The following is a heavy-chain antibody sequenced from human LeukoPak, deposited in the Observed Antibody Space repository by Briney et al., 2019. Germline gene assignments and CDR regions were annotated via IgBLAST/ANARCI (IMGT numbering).Heavy chain of an antibody. CDR3: ARDSGISPFDY. D-gene: IGHD3-10*01. CDR2: IYDSGST. Sequence: PSETLSLTCTVSGGSVSSHYWSWIRQPPGKGLEWIGYIYDSGSTSYNPSLKSRVSISADTSKNQFSLKLSSVTAADTAVYYCARDSGISPFDYWGQGKVVTVSS. J-gene: IGHJ4*02. CDR1: GGSVSSHY. V-gene: IGHV4-59*02.